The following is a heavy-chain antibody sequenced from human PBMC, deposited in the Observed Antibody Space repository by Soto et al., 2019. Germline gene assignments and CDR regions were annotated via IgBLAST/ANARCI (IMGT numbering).Heavy chain of an antibody. CDR3: AKGEPLGYYYDSSGYYPFDY. D-gene: IGHD3-22*01. J-gene: IGHJ4*02. V-gene: IGHV3-23*01. CDR2: ISGSGGST. CDR1: GFTFSSYA. Sequence: EVQLLESGGGLVQPGGSLRLSCAASGFTFSSYAMSWVRQAPGKGLEWVSAISGSGGSTYYADSVKGRFTISRDNPKNTLYLQMNSLRAEDTAVYYCAKGEPLGYYYDSSGYYPFDYWGQGTLVTVSS.